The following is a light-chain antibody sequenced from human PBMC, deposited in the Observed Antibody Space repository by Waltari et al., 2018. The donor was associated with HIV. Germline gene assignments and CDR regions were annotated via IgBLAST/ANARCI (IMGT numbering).Light chain of an antibody. CDR2: EFT. CDR1: SSDIGAYHA. J-gene: IGLJ2*01. CDR3: TSYTGSTNLL. Sequence: QSALTQPPSASGSPGQSVTISCSGTSSDIGAYHAVSWYQHHPGKAPKLMIYEFTKRPSGVPDRFSGSKSDYTASLTVSGLQAEDEADYYCTSYTGSTNLLFGGGTKLTVL. V-gene: IGLV2-8*01.